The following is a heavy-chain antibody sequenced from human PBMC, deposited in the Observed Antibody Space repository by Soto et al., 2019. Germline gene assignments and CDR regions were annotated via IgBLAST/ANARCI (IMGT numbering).Heavy chain of an antibody. D-gene: IGHD6-19*01. V-gene: IGHV3-21*06. J-gene: IGHJ4*02. CDR1: GFTFSSYS. CDR2: ISSSSSYI. Sequence: EVQLVESGGGLVKPGGSLRLSCAASGFTFSSYSMNWVRQAPGKGLEWVSSISSSSSYIYYGDSVKGRFTISRDNAKNSPFLQKNSLGAEDMAVYYCARDDGGSGWSNEYLGQGTMVTVSS. CDR3: ARDDGGSGWSNEY.